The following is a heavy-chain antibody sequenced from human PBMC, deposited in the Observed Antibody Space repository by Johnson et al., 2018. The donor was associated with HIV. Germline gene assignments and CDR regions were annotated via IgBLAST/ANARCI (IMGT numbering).Heavy chain of an antibody. Sequence: VQLVESGGGLVQPGGSLRLSCAASGFTFSSYWMHWVRQAPGKGLEWVSGISWNGDTLDYADSVKGRFTISRDNAKNSLYLQMNSLRTEDTALYYCAKGSTLWNPRLGDAFDIWGQGTLVTVSS. V-gene: IGHV3-9*01. CDR2: ISWNGDTL. CDR1: GFTFSSYW. CDR3: AKGSTLWNPRLGDAFDI. D-gene: IGHD1-1*01. J-gene: IGHJ3*02.